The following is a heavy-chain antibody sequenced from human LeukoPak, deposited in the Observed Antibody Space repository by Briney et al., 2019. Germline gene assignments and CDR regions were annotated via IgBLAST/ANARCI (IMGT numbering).Heavy chain of an antibody. V-gene: IGHV3-23*01. Sequence: GGSLRLSCAASGFTFSSYAMSWVRQAPGKGLEWVSAISGSGGSTYYADSVKGRFTISRDNSKNTLYLQMNSLRAEDTAVYYCAKDSPRYYYDSSGYYPPGAFDIWGQGTMVTVSS. CDR2: ISGSGGST. CDR3: AKDSPRYYYDSSGYYPPGAFDI. CDR1: GFTFSSYA. J-gene: IGHJ3*02. D-gene: IGHD3-22*01.